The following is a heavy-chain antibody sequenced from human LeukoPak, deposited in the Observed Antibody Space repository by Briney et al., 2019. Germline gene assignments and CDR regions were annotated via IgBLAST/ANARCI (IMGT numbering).Heavy chain of an antibody. CDR3: ARDRYDILTGYPKVYGMDV. CDR2: ISYDGSNK. D-gene: IGHD3-9*01. CDR1: GFTFSIHA. V-gene: IGHV3-30-3*01. J-gene: IGHJ6*02. Sequence: GRPLRLSCAASGFTFSIHAMHWVRQAPGKGLEWVAVISYDGSNKNYADSVKGLFTISRDNSKNTLYLQMNSLRAEDTAVYYCARDRYDILTGYPKVYGMDVWGQGTTVTVSS.